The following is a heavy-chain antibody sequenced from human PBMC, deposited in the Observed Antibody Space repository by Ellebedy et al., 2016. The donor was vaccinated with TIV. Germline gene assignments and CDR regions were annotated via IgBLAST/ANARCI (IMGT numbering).Heavy chain of an antibody. CDR2: IYYSGST. V-gene: IGHV4-59*08. CDR3: ARHFVGTAAGLAFDY. CDR1: GGSISNYY. Sequence: SETLSLTCTVSGGSISNYYWSWIRQPPGKGLEWIGYIYYSGSTNYNPSLKSRVTISVDTSKNQFSLKLSSVTAADTAVYYCARHFVGTAAGLAFDYWGQGTLVTVSS. D-gene: IGHD6-13*01. J-gene: IGHJ4*02.